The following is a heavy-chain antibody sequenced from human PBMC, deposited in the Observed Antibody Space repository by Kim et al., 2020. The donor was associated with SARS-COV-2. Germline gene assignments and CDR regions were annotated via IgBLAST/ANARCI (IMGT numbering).Heavy chain of an antibody. Sequence: GGSLRLSCAASGFTVSSNYMSWVRQAPGKGLEWVSVIYSGGSTYYADSGKGRFTISRDNSKNTLYLQMNSLRAEDTAVYYCASCLSYYYYGMDVWGQGTTVTVSS. CDR3: ASCLSYYYYGMDV. J-gene: IGHJ6*02. CDR2: IYSGGST. CDR1: GFTVSSNY. V-gene: IGHV3-53*01.